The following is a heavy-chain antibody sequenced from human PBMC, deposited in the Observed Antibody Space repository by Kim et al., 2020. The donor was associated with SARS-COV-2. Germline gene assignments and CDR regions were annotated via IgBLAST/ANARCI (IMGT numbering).Heavy chain of an antibody. CDR2: INAGNGNT. D-gene: IGHD2-2*01. Sequence: ASVKVSCKASGFTFTNYVIHWVRQAPGQRLEWMGWINAGNGNTKYSQKFQGRVTITRDSSASAAYMELSSLRSEDTAIYYCGRGEIGYCSSTTCSYAFDIWGQGTVVTVSS. CDR3: GRGEIGYCSSTTCSYAFDI. V-gene: IGHV1-3*01. CDR1: GFTFTNYV. J-gene: IGHJ3*02.